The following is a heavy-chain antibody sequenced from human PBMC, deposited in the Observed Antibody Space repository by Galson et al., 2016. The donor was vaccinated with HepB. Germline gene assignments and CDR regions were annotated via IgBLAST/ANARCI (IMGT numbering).Heavy chain of an antibody. CDR2: ISRSGDST. CDR1: GFTFRNYG. D-gene: IGHD2-2*01. Sequence: SLRLSCAASGFTFRNYGMTWVRQAPGKGLEVVSSISRSGDSTDYADSVKGRFTISRHNSKNTLSLQMNSLTADDTAIYYCVQGSTAPAFWGKGTTVPVSS. V-gene: IGHV3-23*01. J-gene: IGHJ6*04. CDR3: VQGSTAPAF.